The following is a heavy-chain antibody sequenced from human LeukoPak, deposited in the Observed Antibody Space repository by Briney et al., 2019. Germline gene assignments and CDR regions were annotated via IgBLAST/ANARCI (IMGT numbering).Heavy chain of an antibody. Sequence: GGSLRLSCTASGFTFGDYAMSWVRQAPGKGLEWVGFIRSKACDRTTEYAPSVKVSFSSSKYDYKSIAYLQMNSLKPEDTAVYYCTRDPGPGWWTIFGVVTEDYYYYYMDVWGKGTTVTVSS. J-gene: IGHJ6*03. V-gene: IGHV3-49*04. CDR2: IRSKACDRTT. CDR1: GFTFGDYA. CDR3: TRDPGPGWWTIFGVVTEDYYYYYMDV. D-gene: IGHD3-3*01.